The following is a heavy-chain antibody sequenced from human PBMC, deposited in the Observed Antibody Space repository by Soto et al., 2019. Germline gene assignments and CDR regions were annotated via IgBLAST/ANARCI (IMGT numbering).Heavy chain of an antibody. CDR3: ARWGTSGGLDV. CDR1: GFTFRSYV. V-gene: IGHV3-30*19. D-gene: IGHD3-10*01. J-gene: IGHJ1*01. CDR2: TSYDGSDK. Sequence: QVQLVESGGGVVQPGTSLRVSCVASGFTFRSYVMHWVRQAPGKGLEWVALTSYDGSDKYYGDSVRGRFTISRDNSRNTVDLQMDSLRLEDTALYYGARWGTSGGLDVWGQGTLVSVSS.